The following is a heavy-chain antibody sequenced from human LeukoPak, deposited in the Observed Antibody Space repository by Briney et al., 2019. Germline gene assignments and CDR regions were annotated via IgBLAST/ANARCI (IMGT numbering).Heavy chain of an antibody. CDR2: ISSSSSYI. D-gene: IGHD2-15*01. J-gene: IGHJ5*02. CDR3: ARGGYCSGGSCPNWFDP. Sequence: QPGGSLRLSCAASGFTFSSYSMNWVRQAPGKGLEWVSSISSSSSYIYYADSVKGRFTISRDNAKNSLYLQMNSLRAEDTAVYYCARGGYCSGGSCPNWFDPWGQGTLVTVSS. V-gene: IGHV3-21*01. CDR1: GFTFSSYS.